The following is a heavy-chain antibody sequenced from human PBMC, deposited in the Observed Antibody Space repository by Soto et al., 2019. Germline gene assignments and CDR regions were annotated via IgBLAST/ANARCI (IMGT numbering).Heavy chain of an antibody. V-gene: IGHV4-4*07. CDR1: GASISGFY. D-gene: IGHD1-1*01. J-gene: IGHJ5*02. CDR3: VRDGTKTLRDWFDP. Sequence: SETLSLTCTVSGASISGFYWSWIRKSAGKGLEWIGRIYATGTTDYNPSLKSLVMMSVDTSKKQFSLKLRSVTAADTAVYYFVRDGTKTLRDWFDPWGQGSSVTVS. CDR2: IYATGTT.